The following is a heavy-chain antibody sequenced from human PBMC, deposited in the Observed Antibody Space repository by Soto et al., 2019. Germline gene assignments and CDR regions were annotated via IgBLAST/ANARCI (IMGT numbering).Heavy chain of an antibody. CDR2: IYPGDSDT. CDR3: ASPGRPPFYGYYGMDV. CDR1: GYSFTSYW. V-gene: IGHV5-51*01. Sequence: LGESLKISCKGSGYSFTSYWIGWVRQMPGKGLEWMGIIYPGDSDTRYSPSFQGQVTISADKSISTAYLQWSSLKASDTAMYYCASPGRPPFYGYYGMDVWGQGTTVTVSS. D-gene: IGHD2-15*01. J-gene: IGHJ6*02.